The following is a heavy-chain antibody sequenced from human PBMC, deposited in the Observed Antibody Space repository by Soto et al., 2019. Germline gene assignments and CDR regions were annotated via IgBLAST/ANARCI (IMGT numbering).Heavy chain of an antibody. CDR1: GDSMTRSVL. V-gene: IGHV4-4*02. D-gene: IGHD7-27*01. J-gene: IGHJ4*02. Sequence: SETLSLTCAVSGDSMTRSVLWTWVRQPPGKGLEWIGEVFHTVNTNYNPSLKSRVTMSVDKSTNEFSLKVTSVTAADTAIYYCARKAWVRFDYWGQGALVTVSS. CDR3: ARKAWVRFDY. CDR2: VFHTVNT.